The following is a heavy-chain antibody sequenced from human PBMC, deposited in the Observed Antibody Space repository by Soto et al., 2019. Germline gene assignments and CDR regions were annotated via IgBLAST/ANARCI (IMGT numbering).Heavy chain of an antibody. D-gene: IGHD2-15*01. CDR1: GYTFTDYF. J-gene: IGHJ6*02. V-gene: IGHV1-2*02. CDR2: INPNSGGT. Sequence: VEMVQSGAEVKKPGASVRVSCKASGYTFTDYFIHWVRQAPGQGLEWMGWINPNSGGTNYAQKFQGRVTMTRDTSITTVYLDLSRLRSDDTATYYCARGRDAASQFYSPHGMDVWGQGTTVTVSS. CDR3: ARGRDAASQFYSPHGMDV.